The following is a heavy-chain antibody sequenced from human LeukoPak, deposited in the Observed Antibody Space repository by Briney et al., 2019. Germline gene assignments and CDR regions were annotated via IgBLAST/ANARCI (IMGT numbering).Heavy chain of an antibody. CDR3: ARAGGYYYYMDV. Sequence: GGSPRLSRPAPGFPVSSNYMSSVRQAPGKGLEWVSVIYSGGSTYYADSVKGRFTISRDNSKNTLYLQMNSLRAEDTAVYHCARAGGYYYYMDVWGKGTTVTVSS. CDR2: IYSGGST. V-gene: IGHV3-66*02. J-gene: IGHJ6*03. D-gene: IGHD2-15*01. CDR1: GFPVSSNY.